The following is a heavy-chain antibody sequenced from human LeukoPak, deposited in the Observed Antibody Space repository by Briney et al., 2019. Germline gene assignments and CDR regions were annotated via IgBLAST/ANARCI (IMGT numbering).Heavy chain of an antibody. J-gene: IGHJ3*01. Sequence: ASVKVSCKASGYTFNKYAMNWVRQAPGQGLEWMGWNDTHTGNPTYAQGFTGQFVFSWDSSVSTAYLQISSLKADDTAVYYCARDGVGQDAFDFWGQGTMVTVSS. CDR2: NDTHTGNP. CDR1: GYTFNKYA. D-gene: IGHD3-3*01. CDR3: ARDGVGQDAFDF. V-gene: IGHV7-4-1*02.